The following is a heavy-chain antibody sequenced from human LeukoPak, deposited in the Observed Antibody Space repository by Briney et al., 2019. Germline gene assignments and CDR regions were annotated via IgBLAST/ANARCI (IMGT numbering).Heavy chain of an antibody. Sequence: GASVTVSCKTSGYSVTAFYIHWVRQAPGQGLEWMGWIHPRRGDTNYQGRVTMTRDTSISTAYLDLSSLRSDDTAVYYCARDGDCGTGSYYRGCIDSWGQGTPVTVSP. J-gene: IGHJ4*02. V-gene: IGHV1-2*02. CDR1: GYSVTAFY. D-gene: IGHD3-10*01. CDR3: ARDGDCGTGSYYRGCIDS. CDR2: IHPRRGDT.